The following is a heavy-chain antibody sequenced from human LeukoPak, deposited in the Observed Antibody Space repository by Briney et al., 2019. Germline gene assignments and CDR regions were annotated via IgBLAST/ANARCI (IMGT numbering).Heavy chain of an antibody. Sequence: ASVKVSCKASGYTFTSYGISWVRQAPGQGLEWMGWISAYNGNTNYAQKLQGRVTMTTDTSTSTAYMELRSLRSDDTAVYYCARDVRFLEWLLYPLDYWGQGTLVTVSS. D-gene: IGHD3-3*01. V-gene: IGHV1-18*01. CDR2: ISAYNGNT. CDR1: GYTFTSYG. CDR3: ARDVRFLEWLLYPLDY. J-gene: IGHJ4*02.